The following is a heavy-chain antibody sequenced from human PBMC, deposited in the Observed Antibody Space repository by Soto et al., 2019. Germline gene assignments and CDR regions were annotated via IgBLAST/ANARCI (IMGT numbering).Heavy chain of an antibody. CDR2: IIPIFGTA. J-gene: IGHJ6*02. V-gene: IGHV1-69*13. D-gene: IGHD6-6*01. CDR3: ARGRVEYSSSRAPRYYYGMDV. CDR1: GGTFSSYA. Sequence: SVKVSFTASGGTFSSYAISWVRQAPGQGLEWMGGIIPIFGTANYAQKFQGRVTITADESTSTAYMELSSLRSEDTAVYYCARGRVEYSSSRAPRYYYGMDVWGQGTTVTVSS.